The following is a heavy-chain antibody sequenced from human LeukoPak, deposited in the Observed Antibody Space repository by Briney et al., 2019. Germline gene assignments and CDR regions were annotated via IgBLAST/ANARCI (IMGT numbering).Heavy chain of an antibody. CDR2: ISWNSGSI. Sequence: QPGRSLRLSCAAAGFTFDDYAMHWVRQAPGKGLEWVSGISWNSGSIGYADSVKGRFTISRDNAKHSLYLQMNSLRAEDTALYYCARDPLFATVTTRYGMDVWGQGTTVTVSS. V-gene: IGHV3-9*01. CDR3: ARDPLFATVTTRYGMDV. J-gene: IGHJ6*02. D-gene: IGHD4-17*01. CDR1: GFTFDDYA.